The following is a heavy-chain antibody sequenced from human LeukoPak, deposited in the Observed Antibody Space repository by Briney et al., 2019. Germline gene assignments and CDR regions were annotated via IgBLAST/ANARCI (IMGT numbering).Heavy chain of an antibody. Sequence: GGSLRLSCAASGFTFSSYGMHWVRQAPGQGLEWVAFIRYDGSNKYYADSVKGRFTISRDNSKNTLYLQMNSLRAEDTAVYYCAKDFSAYRSYYFDYWGQGTLVTVSS. V-gene: IGHV3-30*02. CDR3: AKDFSAYRSYYFDY. CDR2: IRYDGSNK. J-gene: IGHJ4*02. D-gene: IGHD3-16*02. CDR1: GFTFSSYG.